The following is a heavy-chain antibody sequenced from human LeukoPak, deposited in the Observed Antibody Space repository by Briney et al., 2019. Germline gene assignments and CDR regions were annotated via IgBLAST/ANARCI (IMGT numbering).Heavy chain of an antibody. CDR3: ARKYYYDSSGYYYGDY. CDR1: GYTFTSYG. CDR2: ISAYNGNT. J-gene: IGHJ4*02. Sequence: ASVKVSCKASGYTFTSYGISWVRQPPGQGLEWMGWISAYNGNTNYAQKLQGRVTMTTDTSTSTAYMELRSLRSDDTVVYYCARKYYYDSSGYYYGDYWGQGTLVTVSS. V-gene: IGHV1-18*01. D-gene: IGHD3-22*01.